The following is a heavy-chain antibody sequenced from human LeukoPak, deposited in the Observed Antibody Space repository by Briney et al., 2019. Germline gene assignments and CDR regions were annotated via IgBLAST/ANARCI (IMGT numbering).Heavy chain of an antibody. CDR1: GFTFSSYW. Sequence: GGSLRLSCAASGFTFSSYWMSWVRQAPGKGLEWVANIKQDGSEKYYVDSVKGRFTISRDNAKNSLYLQMNSLRAEDTAVYYCARDDMATPYYYGMDVWGQGTTVTVSS. V-gene: IGHV3-7*01. J-gene: IGHJ6*02. D-gene: IGHD2-15*01. CDR2: IKQDGSEK. CDR3: ARDDMATPYYYGMDV.